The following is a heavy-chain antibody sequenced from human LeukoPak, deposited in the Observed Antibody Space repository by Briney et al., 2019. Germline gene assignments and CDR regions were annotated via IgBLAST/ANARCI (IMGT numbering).Heavy chain of an antibody. J-gene: IGHJ6*03. Sequence: PSETLSLTCTVSGGSISSGSDYWSWIRHPAGKGLEWIGRIYTSGNTNYNPSLKSRVTISVDTSKNQFSLKLSSVTAADTAVYYCARQGLEGVRYYFYYLDVWGKGTTVTVSS. CDR1: GGSISSGSDY. CDR2: IYTSGNT. CDR3: ARQGLEGVRYYFYYLDV. V-gene: IGHV4-61*02. D-gene: IGHD3-3*01.